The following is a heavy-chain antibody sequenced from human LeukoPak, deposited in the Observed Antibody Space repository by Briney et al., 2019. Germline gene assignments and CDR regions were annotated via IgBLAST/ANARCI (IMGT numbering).Heavy chain of an antibody. D-gene: IGHD5-24*01. Sequence: GASVKVSCKASGGTFSSYAISWVRQVPGQGLEWMGRIIPIFGTANYAQKFQGRVTITTDESTSTAYMELSSLRSEDTAVYYCVREGARWLQPAWGDYFDYWGQGTLVTVSS. V-gene: IGHV1-69*05. CDR3: VREGARWLQPAWGDYFDY. CDR2: IIPIFGTA. CDR1: GGTFSSYA. J-gene: IGHJ4*02.